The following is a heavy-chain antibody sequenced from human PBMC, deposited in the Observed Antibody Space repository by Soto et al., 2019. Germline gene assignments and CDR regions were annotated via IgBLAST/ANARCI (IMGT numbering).Heavy chain of an antibody. CDR3: ARHLRSHLIIAAAIDWFDP. D-gene: IGHD6-13*01. Sequence: SETLSLTCTVSGGSISSSSYYWGWIRQPPGKGLEWIGSIYYSGSTYYNPSLKSRVTISVDTSKNQFSLKLSSVTAADTAVYYCARHLRSHLIIAAAIDWFDPWGQGTLVTVSS. CDR2: IYYSGST. CDR1: GGSISSSSYY. J-gene: IGHJ5*02. V-gene: IGHV4-39*01.